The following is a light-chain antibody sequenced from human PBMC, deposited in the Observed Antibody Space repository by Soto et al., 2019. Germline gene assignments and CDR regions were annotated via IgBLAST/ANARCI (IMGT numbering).Light chain of an antibody. CDR2: DVS. Sequence: QSALTQPASVSGSPGQSITISCTGTSSDVGGYNYVSWYQQHPGKAPKLMIYDVSNRPSGVSNRFSGSKSGNTASLTISGLQAEDEAHYYGSSYTSSSTLIFGTGTKVTVL. V-gene: IGLV2-14*01. J-gene: IGLJ1*01. CDR1: SSDVGGYNY. CDR3: SSYTSSSTLI.